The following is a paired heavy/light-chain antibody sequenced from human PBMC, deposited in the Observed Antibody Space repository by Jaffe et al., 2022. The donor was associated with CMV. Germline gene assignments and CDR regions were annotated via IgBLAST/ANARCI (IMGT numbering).Heavy chain of an antibody. J-gene: IGHJ3*01. Sequence: QVQLQESGPGLVKPSETLSLTCAVSGASINGFFWSWIRQPPGRGLEWVGYIFNNGDTDYNPSLESRVTISMDMSKNQFSLRLNSVTAADTAVYYCARFHYYDTSGFYHDAFDVWGQGTTVTVSS. CDR3: ARFHYYDTSGFYHDAFDV. V-gene: IGHV4-59*08. CDR1: GASINGFF. CDR2: IFNNGDT. D-gene: IGHD3-22*01.
Light chain of an antibody. V-gene: IGKV1-5*03. CDR2: QAS. CDR1: QSINVW. Sequence: DIQMTQSPSTLSASVGDTVTITCRASQSINVWLAWYQQKPGKAPKLLIYQASTLQIGVPSRFGGSGSGTEFTLTISSLQPDDFATYYCQQYNSPAYTFGQGSKLEI. J-gene: IGKJ2*01. CDR3: QQYNSPAYT.